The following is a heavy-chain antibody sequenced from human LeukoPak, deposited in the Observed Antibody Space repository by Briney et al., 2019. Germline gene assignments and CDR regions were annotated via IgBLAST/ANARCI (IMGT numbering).Heavy chain of an antibody. D-gene: IGHD3-22*01. J-gene: IGHJ4*02. V-gene: IGHV1-69*06. CDR1: GGTFSSYA. Sequence: SVRVSCKASGGTFSSYAISWVRQAPGQGLEWMGGIIPIFGTANYAQKFQGRVTITADKSTSTAYMELSSLRSEDTAVYYCARATVDYDSSGYYLTGFDYWGQGTLVTVSS. CDR2: IIPIFGTA. CDR3: ARATVDYDSSGYYLTGFDY.